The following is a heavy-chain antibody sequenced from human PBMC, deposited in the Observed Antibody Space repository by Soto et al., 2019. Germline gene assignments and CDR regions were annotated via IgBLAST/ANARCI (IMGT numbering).Heavy chain of an antibody. CDR1: GGSIDSGGYY. Sequence: PSETLSLTCAVSGGSIDSGGYYWSWIRQHPGKGLEWVGHAYYSGTTYYSPSLKSRISISLDTSKNQFSLKLSSVTATDTAIYYCARNGDCGSGNCYVGWFDPWGQGTLVTVSS. CDR3: ARNGDCGSGNCYVGWFDP. J-gene: IGHJ5*02. D-gene: IGHD2-2*01. CDR2: AYYSGTT. V-gene: IGHV4-31*11.